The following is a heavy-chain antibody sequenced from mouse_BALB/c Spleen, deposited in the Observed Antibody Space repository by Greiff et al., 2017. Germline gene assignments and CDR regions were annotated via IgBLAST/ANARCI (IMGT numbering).Heavy chain of an antibody. Sequence: EVQLVESGGGLVQPGGSLKLSCAASGFSFSSYTMSWVRQTPEKRLEWVAYISNGGGSTYYPDTVKGRFTISRDNAKNTLYLQMSSLKSEDTAMYYCARRAYDSYYFDYWGQGTTLTVSS. CDR1: GFSFSSYT. CDR3: ARRAYDSYYFDY. CDR2: ISNGGGST. D-gene: IGHD2-4*01. J-gene: IGHJ2*01. V-gene: IGHV5-12-2*01.